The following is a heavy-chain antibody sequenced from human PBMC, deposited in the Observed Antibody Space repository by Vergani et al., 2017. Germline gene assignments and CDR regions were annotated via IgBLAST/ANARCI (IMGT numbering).Heavy chain of an antibody. D-gene: IGHD3-22*01. CDR1: GFTFSSYA. CDR3: AKDRSYYYDSSGPNPGPFGYFDL. J-gene: IGHJ2*01. Sequence: EVQLLESGGGLVQPGGSLRLSCAASGFTFSSYAMSWVRQAPGKGLEWVAAIRGSGGSTYYADSVKGRLTISRDNSKNTLYLQMNSLRAEDTAVYYCAKDRSYYYDSSGPNPGPFGYFDLWGRGTLVTVSS. V-gene: IGHV3-23*01. CDR2: IRGSGGST.